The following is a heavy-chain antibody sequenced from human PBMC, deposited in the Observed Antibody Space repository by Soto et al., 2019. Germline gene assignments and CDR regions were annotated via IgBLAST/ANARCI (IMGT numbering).Heavy chain of an antibody. CDR1: GFTFSSFT. V-gene: IGHV3-21*01. D-gene: IGHD1-26*01. J-gene: IGHJ6*02. CDR3: AREDAYSFAYAMDV. CDR2: ISSHSTYI. Sequence: VGSLRLSCAASGFTFSSFTMNWVRQAPGKGLEWVSSISSHSTYIYYADSVKGRFTISRDNAKNSVYLQMNSLRAEDTALYYCAREDAYSFAYAMDVWGQGTTVTVSS.